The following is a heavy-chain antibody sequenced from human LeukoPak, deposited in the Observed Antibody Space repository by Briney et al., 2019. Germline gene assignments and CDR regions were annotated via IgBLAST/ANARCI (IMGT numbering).Heavy chain of an antibody. J-gene: IGHJ4*02. D-gene: IGHD5-18*01. CDR3: AKRIQSAMATGY. Sequence: ASVKVSCKASGGTFSSYAISWVRQAPGQGLEWMGGIIPIFGTANYAQKFQGRVTITADKSTSTAYMELSSLRSEDTAVYYCAKRIQSAMATGYWGQGTLVTVSS. CDR2: IIPIFGTA. V-gene: IGHV1-69*06. CDR1: GGTFSSYA.